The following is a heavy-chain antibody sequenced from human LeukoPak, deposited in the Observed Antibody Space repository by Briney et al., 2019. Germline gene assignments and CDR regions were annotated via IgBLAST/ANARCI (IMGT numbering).Heavy chain of an antibody. CDR2: ISSSSSTI. V-gene: IGHV3-48*01. Sequence: QPGGSLRLSCAVSGFTFSTYSMNWVRQAPGKGLEWVSYISSSSSTIYYADSVKGRFAISRDNAKNSLYLQMNSLRAEDTAIYYCARGREGGRPFDFWGQGTLVTVSS. J-gene: IGHJ4*02. CDR1: GFTFSTYS. CDR3: ARGREGGRPFDF. D-gene: IGHD2-15*01.